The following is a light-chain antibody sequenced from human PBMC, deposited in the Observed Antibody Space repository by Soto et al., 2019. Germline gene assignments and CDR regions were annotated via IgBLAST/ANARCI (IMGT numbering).Light chain of an antibody. CDR2: EGG. Sequence: QSALTQPASVSGSPGQSITISCTESRSDVGNYNLVSWYQQRPGKAPKLIICEGGKRPSGVAIRFSGAKSGNPATLTISGLQAEDEADYYCCSYVGSSVYVFGAGTKLTVL. CDR3: CSYVGSSVYV. J-gene: IGLJ1*01. CDR1: RSDVGNYNL. V-gene: IGLV2-23*01.